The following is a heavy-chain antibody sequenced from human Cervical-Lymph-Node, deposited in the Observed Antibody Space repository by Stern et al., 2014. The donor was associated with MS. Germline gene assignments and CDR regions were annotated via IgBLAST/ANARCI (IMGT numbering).Heavy chain of an antibody. V-gene: IGHV1-46*03. CDR1: GYTFTSYY. CDR2: INPSGGST. Sequence: QVQLVQSGAEVKKPGASVKVSCKASGYTFTSYYMHWVRQAPGQGLEWMGIINPSGGSTSYAQKFQGRVTMTSDTSTSTVYMELSSLRSEDTAVYYCARDSRPDIVVVPAAPGYWGQGTLVTVSS. CDR3: ARDSRPDIVVVPAAPGY. J-gene: IGHJ4*02. D-gene: IGHD2-2*01.